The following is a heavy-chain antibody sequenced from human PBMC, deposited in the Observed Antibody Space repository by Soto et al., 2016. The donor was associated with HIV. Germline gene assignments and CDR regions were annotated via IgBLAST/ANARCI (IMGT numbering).Heavy chain of an antibody. CDR2: IKSKTDGGTT. J-gene: IGHJ4*02. D-gene: IGHD1-26*01. CDR1: GLTFNKAW. CDR3: STVWWEPSGY. V-gene: IGHV3-15*01. Sequence: EVQLVEFGGGLVKPGGSLRLSCAASGLTFNKAWMSWVRQAPGKGLEWVGRIKSKTDGGTTDYAASVKGRFTISRDDSKNTLYLQMNSLKTDDTGMYYCSTVWWEPSGYWGQGTLVTVSS.